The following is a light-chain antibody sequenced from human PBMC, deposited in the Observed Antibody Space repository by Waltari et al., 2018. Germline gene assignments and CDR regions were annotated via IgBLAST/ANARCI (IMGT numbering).Light chain of an antibody. CDR2: GVN. CDR1: SRDIGLSTC. V-gene: IGLV2-14*01. J-gene: IGLJ2*01. CDR3: ASCTDTTPPVV. Sequence: QSALTQPASVSGSPGQSITISCTGTSRDIGLSTCVSWYHLHPVEAPTLILYGVNSRPSGVSNRFSGSKSGNTASLTISGLQGDDEADYFCASCTDTTPPVVFGGGTKLTVL.